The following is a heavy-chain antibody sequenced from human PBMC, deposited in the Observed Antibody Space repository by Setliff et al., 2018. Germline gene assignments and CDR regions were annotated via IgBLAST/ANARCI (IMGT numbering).Heavy chain of an antibody. CDR2: SEST. D-gene: IGHD3-10*01. Sequence: SETLSLTCAVYDGSLSDYYWGWIRQSPGKGLEWIGTSESTYNNPSFKSRLTISVDTSNNQLSLKLTSVSAADTAVYYCARAYYYGSGNSHKYYMDVWGKGTAVTVSS. J-gene: IGHJ6*03. V-gene: IGHV4-34*01. CDR3: ARAYYYGSGNSHKYYMDV. CDR1: DGSLSDYY.